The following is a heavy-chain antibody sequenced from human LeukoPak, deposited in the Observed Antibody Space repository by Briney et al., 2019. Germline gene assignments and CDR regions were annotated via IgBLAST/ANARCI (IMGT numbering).Heavy chain of an antibody. J-gene: IGHJ4*02. CDR2: IYYSGST. D-gene: IGHD5-18*01. CDR1: GGSISSSSYY. Sequence: SETLSLTCTVSGGSISSSSYYWDWIRQPPGKGLEWIGSIYYSGSTYYNPSLKSRVTISVDTSKNQFSLKLSSVTAADTAVYYCASWDTAMATLDYWGQGTLVTVSS. CDR3: ASWDTAMATLDY. V-gene: IGHV4-39*01.